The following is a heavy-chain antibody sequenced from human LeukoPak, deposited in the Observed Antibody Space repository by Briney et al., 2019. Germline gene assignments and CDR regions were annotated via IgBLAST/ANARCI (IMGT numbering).Heavy chain of an antibody. CDR3: ARVSHYYDSSGYHQIDAFDI. V-gene: IGHV4-30-2*01. Sequence: PSQTLSLTCAVSGGSISSGGYSWSWIRQPPGKGLEWIGYIYHSGSTYYNPSLKSRVTISVDRSKNQFSLKLSSVTAADTAVYYCARVSHYYDSSGYHQIDAFDIWGQGTMVTVSS. J-gene: IGHJ3*02. D-gene: IGHD3-22*01. CDR1: GGSISSGGYS. CDR2: IYHSGST.